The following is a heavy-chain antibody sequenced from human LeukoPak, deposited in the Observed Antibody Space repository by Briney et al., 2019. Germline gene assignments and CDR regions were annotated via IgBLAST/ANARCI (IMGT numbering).Heavy chain of an antibody. J-gene: IGHJ5*02. CDR2: IFYSGST. D-gene: IGHD5-12*01. CDR1: DGSISDYY. Sequence: SETLSLTCTVSDGSISDYYWSWIRQPPGKGLEWIGYIFYSGSTNYNPSLKSRVTISVDTSKNQFSLRLSSVTAADTAVYYCARHTGYSGYDWFDPWGQGTLVTVSS. CDR3: ARHTGYSGYDWFDP. V-gene: IGHV4-59*08.